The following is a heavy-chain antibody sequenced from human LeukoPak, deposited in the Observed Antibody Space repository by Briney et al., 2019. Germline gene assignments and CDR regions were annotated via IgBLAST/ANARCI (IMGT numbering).Heavy chain of an antibody. CDR1: GGSISSYY. D-gene: IGHD3-10*01. V-gene: IGHV4-59*01. CDR2: IYYSGST. Sequence: SETLPLTCTVSGGSISSYYWSWIRQPPGKGLEWIGYIYYSGSTNYNPSLKSRVTISVDTSKNQFSLKLSSVTAADMAVYYCARDYGSGSQPFDYWGQGTLVTVSS. J-gene: IGHJ4*02. CDR3: ARDYGSGSQPFDY.